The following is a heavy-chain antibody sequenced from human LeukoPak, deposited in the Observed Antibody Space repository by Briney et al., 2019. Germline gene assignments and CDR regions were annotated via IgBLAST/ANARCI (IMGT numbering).Heavy chain of an antibody. CDR1: GGSISSYY. CDR3: ARGRYGGNSGEFDY. Sequence: PSETLSLTCTVSGGSISSYYWSWIRQPPGKGLEWIGYIYYSGTTNYNPSLKSRVTILVDTSKNQFSLKVSSVTAADTAVYYCARGRYGGNSGEFDYWGQGTLVTVSS. V-gene: IGHV4-59*01. J-gene: IGHJ4*02. D-gene: IGHD4-23*01. CDR2: IYYSGTT.